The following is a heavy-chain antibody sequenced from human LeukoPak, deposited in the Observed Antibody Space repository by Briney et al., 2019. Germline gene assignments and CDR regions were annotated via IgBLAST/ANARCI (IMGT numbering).Heavy chain of an antibody. D-gene: IGHD2-2*02. V-gene: IGHV4-39*02. J-gene: IGHJ5*02. Sequence: SETLSLTCTVSGGSISSSSYYWGWIRQPPGKGLEWIGSIYYSGSTYYNPSLKGRVTISVDTSKNQFSLKLSSVTAADTAVYYCARERCSSTSCYNWDNWFDPWGQGTLVTVSS. CDR3: ARERCSSTSCYNWDNWFDP. CDR2: IYYSGST. CDR1: GGSISSSSYY.